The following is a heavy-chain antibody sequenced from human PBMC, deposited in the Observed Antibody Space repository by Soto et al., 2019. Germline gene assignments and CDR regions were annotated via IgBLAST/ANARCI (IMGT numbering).Heavy chain of an antibody. J-gene: IGHJ4*02. CDR1: GFTFSNVV. Sequence: PGGSLRLSCAASGFTFSNVVMGCVRQAPGAGLEWVSTATIDGRTYYRDSVRGRFTISRDNSKNTLFLQMDSLTAEDTAVYYCAKGVTARLVDYWGQGTLVTVSS. CDR2: ATIDGRT. V-gene: IGHV3-23*01. CDR3: AKGVTARLVDY. D-gene: IGHD4-4*01.